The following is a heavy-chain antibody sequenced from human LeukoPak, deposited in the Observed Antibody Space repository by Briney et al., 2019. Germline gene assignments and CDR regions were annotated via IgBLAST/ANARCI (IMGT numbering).Heavy chain of an antibody. V-gene: IGHV3-9*01. CDR2: ISWNSGSI. D-gene: IGHD3-22*01. Sequence: GGSLRLSCAASGFTLDDYAMHWVRQAPGKGLEWVSGISWNSGSIGYADSVKGRFTISRDNAKNSLYLQMNSLRAEDTALYYCAKEHYYDSSGTLDHWGQGTLVTVSS. J-gene: IGHJ4*02. CDR1: GFTLDDYA. CDR3: AKEHYYDSSGTLDH.